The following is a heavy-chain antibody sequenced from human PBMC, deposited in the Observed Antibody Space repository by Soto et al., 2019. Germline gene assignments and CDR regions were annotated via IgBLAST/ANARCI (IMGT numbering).Heavy chain of an antibody. D-gene: IGHD2-15*01. V-gene: IGHV3-33*01. CDR1: GFTFSSYG. CDR3: ARGCSGGSCYSDLDWFDP. Sequence: QVQLVESGGGVVQPGRSLRLSCAASGFTFSSYGMHWVRQAPGKGLEWVAVIWYDGSNKYYADSVKGRFTISRDNSKNTMYLQMNSLRAEDTAVYYGARGCSGGSCYSDLDWFDPWGQGTLVTVSS. CDR2: IWYDGSNK. J-gene: IGHJ5*02.